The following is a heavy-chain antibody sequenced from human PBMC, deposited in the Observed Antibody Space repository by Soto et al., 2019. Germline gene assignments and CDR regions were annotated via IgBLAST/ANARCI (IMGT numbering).Heavy chain of an antibody. V-gene: IGHV3-30-3*01. D-gene: IGHD3-22*01. CDR3: ARDFGSSSYYSGYYVGAFDI. CDR2: ISYDGSNK. J-gene: IGHJ3*02. CDR1: GFTFSSYA. Sequence: QVQLVASGGGVVQHGRSLRLSCAASGFTFSSYALHWVRQAPGKGLEWVTLISYDGSNKYYADSVKGRFTISRDNSKNTLYLHMNSLRAEDSAVYYCARDFGSSSYYSGYYVGAFDIWGHGRMVAVSS.